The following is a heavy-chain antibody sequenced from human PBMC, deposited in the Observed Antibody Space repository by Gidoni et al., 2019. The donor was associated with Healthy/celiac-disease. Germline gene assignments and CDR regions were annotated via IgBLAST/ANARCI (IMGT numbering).Heavy chain of an antibody. CDR3: ARDHEQGHNLDY. CDR1: GCSISRYY. Sequence: QVPLQESGPGLVKPSETLSLTCTGSGCSISRYYWSWIRQPPVKGLEWIGYIYYSGSTNYNPSLKSRVTISVDTSKNQFSLKLSSVTAADTAVYYCARDHEQGHNLDYWGQGTLVTVSS. J-gene: IGHJ4*02. CDR2: IYYSGST. V-gene: IGHV4-59*01. D-gene: IGHD6-19*01.